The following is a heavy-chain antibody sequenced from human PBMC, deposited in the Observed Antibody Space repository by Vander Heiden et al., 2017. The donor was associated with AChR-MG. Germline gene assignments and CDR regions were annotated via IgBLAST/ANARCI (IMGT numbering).Heavy chain of an antibody. D-gene: IGHD3-16*01. CDR1: GFTFSIYG. J-gene: IGHJ4*02. CDR2: TRSDESSK. CDR3: AKKPPFFVYYFDY. V-gene: IGHV3-30*02. Sequence: QVQLVESGGGVVQPGGSLRLPCVASGFTFSIYGMHWVRQAPGKGLEWLAFTRSDESSKYYADSVKGRFTISKDNSKNTLYLQMNSLRPEDTAVYYCAKKPPFFVYYFDYWGQGTLVTVSS.